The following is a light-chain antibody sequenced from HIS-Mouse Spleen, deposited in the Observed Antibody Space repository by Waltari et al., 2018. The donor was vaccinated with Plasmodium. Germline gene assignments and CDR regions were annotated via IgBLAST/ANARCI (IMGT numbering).Light chain of an antibody. CDR2: GAS. J-gene: IGKJ3*01. CDR1: QSVSSN. V-gene: IGKV3-15*01. Sequence: EIVMTQSPATLSVSPGERAPLTCRASQSVSSNLAWYQQNPGQAPRLLMNGASTSATGVPARFSGSGSGTEFILTISSLQSEDFAVYYCQQYNNWSFTFGPGTKVDIK. CDR3: QQYNNWSFT.